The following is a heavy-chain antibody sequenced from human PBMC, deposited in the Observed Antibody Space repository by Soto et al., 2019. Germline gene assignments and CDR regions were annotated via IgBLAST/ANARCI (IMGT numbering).Heavy chain of an antibody. CDR1: GGSISSSIYY. D-gene: IGHD2-21*02. CDR3: ARIWGVVTTQFIYYYYGMDV. CDR2: IYYSGST. V-gene: IGHV4-39*01. Sequence: SATLSLTCTVSGGSISSSIYYWVWIRQPPGKVLEWIGSIYYSGSTYYNPSLKSRVTISVDTSKNQFSLKLSSVTAADTAVYYCARIWGVVTTQFIYYYYGMDVWGQGTTVTVSS. J-gene: IGHJ6*02.